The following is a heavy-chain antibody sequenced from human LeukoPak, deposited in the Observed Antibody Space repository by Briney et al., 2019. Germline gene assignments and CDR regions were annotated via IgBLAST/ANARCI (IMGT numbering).Heavy chain of an antibody. CDR3: ARAGEYCSSTSCWYYMDV. J-gene: IGHJ6*03. V-gene: IGHV6-1*01. Sequence: SQTLSLTCAISGDSVSSNSAAWNWIRQSPSRGLEWLGRTYYRSKWYNDYAVSVKSRITINPDTPKNQFSLQLNSVTPEDTAVYYCARAGEYCSSTSCWYYMDVWGKGTTVTVSS. CDR1: GDSVSSNSAA. D-gene: IGHD2-2*01. CDR2: TYYRSKWYN.